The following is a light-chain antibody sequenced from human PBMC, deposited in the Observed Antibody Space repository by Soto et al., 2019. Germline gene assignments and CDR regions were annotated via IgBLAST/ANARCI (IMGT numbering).Light chain of an antibody. CDR2: EVN. Sequence: QSVLTQPPAASGSPGQSVAISRTGTSSDVGGYNYVSWYQQHPGKAPKLMSDEVNKRPSGVPDRFSGSKSGNTASLTVSGLQAEDGADCYCSSYAGSSNVFGPGTKVTVL. J-gene: IGLJ1*01. CDR3: SSYAGSSNV. CDR1: SSDVGGYNY. V-gene: IGLV2-8*01.